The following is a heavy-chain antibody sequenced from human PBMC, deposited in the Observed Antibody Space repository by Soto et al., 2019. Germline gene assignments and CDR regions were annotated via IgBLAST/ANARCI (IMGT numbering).Heavy chain of an antibody. Sequence: QVQLVESGGGVVQPGRSLRLSCAASGFTFSSYGMHSVRQAPGKGLEWVAVISYDGSKEFYADSVKGRFTISRDNSKNTLYLQMNSLRAEDTAVYYCAKDLRLWSKDSYYYGMDVWGQGTTVTVSS. CDR2: ISYDGSKE. J-gene: IGHJ6*02. CDR1: GFTFSSYG. V-gene: IGHV3-30*18. D-gene: IGHD5-18*01. CDR3: AKDLRLWSKDSYYYGMDV.